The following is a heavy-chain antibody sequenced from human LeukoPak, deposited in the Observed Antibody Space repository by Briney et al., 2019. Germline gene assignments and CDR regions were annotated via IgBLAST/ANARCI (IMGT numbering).Heavy chain of an antibody. D-gene: IGHD2-2*01. CDR3: ARIVVVPAALGKNYYYYMDV. CDR1: GYTLTELS. CDR2: FDPKDGDT. V-gene: IGHV1-24*01. Sequence: ASVKVSCKVSGYTLTELSVHWVRQAPGKGLEWMGNFDPKDGDTIYAQRFQGRVTMTEDTSTHTAYMELRSLRSDDTAVYYCARIVVVPAALGKNYYYYMDVWGKGTTVTISS. J-gene: IGHJ6*03.